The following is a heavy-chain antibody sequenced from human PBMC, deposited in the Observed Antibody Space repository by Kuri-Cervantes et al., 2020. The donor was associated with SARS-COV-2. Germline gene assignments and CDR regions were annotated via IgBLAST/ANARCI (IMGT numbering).Heavy chain of an antibody. CDR2: IYYSGST. D-gene: IGHD3-3*01. CDR1: GGSISSYY. V-gene: IGHV4-59*01. J-gene: IGHJ4*02. Sequence: GSLRLSCTVSGGSISSYYWNWIRQPPGKGLEWIGYIYYSGSTNCNPSLKSRVTISVDTSKNQFSLKLSSVTAADTAVYYCARGKDFWSGYYLDYWGQGTLVTVSS. CDR3: ARGKDFWSGYYLDY.